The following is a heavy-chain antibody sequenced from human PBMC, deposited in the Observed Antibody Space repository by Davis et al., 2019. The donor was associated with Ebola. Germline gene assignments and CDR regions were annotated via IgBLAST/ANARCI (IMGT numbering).Heavy chain of an antibody. J-gene: IGHJ5*02. V-gene: IGHV4-39*07. CDR3: ARGPWGCSSTSCLVWFDP. CDR2: IYYSGST. Sequence: SETLSLTCTVSGGSISSRSYYWGWIRQPPGKGLEWIGSIYYSGSTYYNPSLKSRVTISVDTSKNQFSLKLSSVTAADTAVYYCARGPWGCSSTSCLVWFDPWGQGTLVTVSS. CDR1: GGSISSRSYY. D-gene: IGHD2-2*01.